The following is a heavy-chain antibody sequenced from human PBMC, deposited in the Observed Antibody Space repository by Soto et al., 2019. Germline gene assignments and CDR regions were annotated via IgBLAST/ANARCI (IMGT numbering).Heavy chain of an antibody. D-gene: IGHD2-2*01. CDR3: ARPPYAHWAFGI. Sequence: PSETLSLTCTVSGDSMTISDFLWGWVRQSPGKGLEWIGGIYYSGSAYYNPSLGSRATLSVDTSRNQFFLSVKSVTAADTAVYYCARPPYAHWAFGIWGQGKLVTVSS. CDR2: IYYSGSA. CDR1: GDSMTISDFL. J-gene: IGHJ3*02. V-gene: IGHV4-39*01.